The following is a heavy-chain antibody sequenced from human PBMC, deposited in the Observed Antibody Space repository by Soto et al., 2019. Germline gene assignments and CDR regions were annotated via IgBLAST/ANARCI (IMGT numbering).Heavy chain of an antibody. D-gene: IGHD3-22*01. J-gene: IGHJ5*02. V-gene: IGHV4-30-4*01. CDR3: ARAQPITFLVVVITTVWFDP. CDR2: IYYSGST. CDR1: GGSISSGDYY. Sequence: SETLSLTCTVSGGSISSGDYYWSWIRQPPGKGLEWIGYIYYSGSTYYNPSLKSRVTISVDTSKNQFSLKLSSVTAADTAVYYCARAQPITFLVVVITTVWFDPWGQGTLVTVSS.